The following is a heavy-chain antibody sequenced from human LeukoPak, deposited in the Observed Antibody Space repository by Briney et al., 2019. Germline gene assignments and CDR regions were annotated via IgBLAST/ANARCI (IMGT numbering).Heavy chain of an antibody. CDR2: IIPIFGTA. CDR3: ASLVGYSYGPTGYYYYGMDV. J-gene: IGHJ6*02. Sequence: SVKVSCKASGGTFSSYAISWVRQAPGQGLEWMGGIIPIFGTANYAQEFQGRVTITADESTSTAYMELSSLRSEDTAVYYCASLVGYSYGPTGYYYYGMDVWGQGTTVTVSS. CDR1: GGTFSSYA. V-gene: IGHV1-69*01. D-gene: IGHD5-18*01.